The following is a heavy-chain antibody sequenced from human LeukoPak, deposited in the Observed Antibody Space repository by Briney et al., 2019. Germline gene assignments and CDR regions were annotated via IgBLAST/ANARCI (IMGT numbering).Heavy chain of an antibody. CDR1: GFTISSYW. CDR3: ARGYCSNTSCNYYYAMDV. V-gene: IGHV3-74*01. CDR2: INSVGSYT. D-gene: IGHD2-2*01. Sequence: GGSLRLSCAVSGFTISSYWMHWVRQAPGKGLVWVSRINSVGSYTNYADSVKGRFTISRDNGKSTLYLQMNSLRAEGTAVYYCARGYCSNTSCNYYYAMDVWGQGTTVTVSS. J-gene: IGHJ6*02.